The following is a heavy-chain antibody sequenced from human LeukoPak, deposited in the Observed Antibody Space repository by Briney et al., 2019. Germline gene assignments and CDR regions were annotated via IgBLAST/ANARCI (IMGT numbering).Heavy chain of an antibody. CDR3: ARDYSSSWRKPFDY. CDR1: GYTFTSYG. CDR2: ISAYNGNT. J-gene: IGHJ4*02. V-gene: IGHV1-18*01. D-gene: IGHD6-13*01. Sequence: ASVKVSCKASGYTFTSYGISWVRQAPGQALEWMGWISAYNGNTNYAQKLQGRVTMTTDTSTSTAYMELRSLRSDDTAVYYCARDYSSSWRKPFDYWGQGTLVTVSS.